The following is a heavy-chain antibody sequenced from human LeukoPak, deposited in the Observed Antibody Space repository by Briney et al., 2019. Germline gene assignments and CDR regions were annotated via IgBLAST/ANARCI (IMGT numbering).Heavy chain of an antibody. CDR3: ATGGRSGVAFES. CDR1: GXIASSNY. Sequence: GGSLRLSCTASGXIASSNYMSWVRQAPGKGLEWVSLIYSGGSTYYADSVMGRSTISRDKSNNTLYLQMNSLRAEDTAVYYCATGGRSGVAFESWGQGTLVTVSS. CDR2: IYSGGST. V-gene: IGHV3-53*01. D-gene: IGHD2-15*01. J-gene: IGHJ4*02.